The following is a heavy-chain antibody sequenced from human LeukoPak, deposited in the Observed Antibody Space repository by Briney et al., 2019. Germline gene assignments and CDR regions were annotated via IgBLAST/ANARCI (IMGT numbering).Heavy chain of an antibody. V-gene: IGHV4-34*01. CDR2: INHSGST. CDR3: ARGPSDYGDYLFDY. J-gene: IGHJ4*02. CDR1: GGSFSGYY. D-gene: IGHD4-17*01. Sequence: KPSETLSLTCAVYGGSFSGYYWSWIRQPPGKGLEWIGEINHSGSTNYNPSLKSRVTISVDTSKNQFSLKLSSVTAADTAVYYCARGPSDYGDYLFDYWGQGTLVTVFS.